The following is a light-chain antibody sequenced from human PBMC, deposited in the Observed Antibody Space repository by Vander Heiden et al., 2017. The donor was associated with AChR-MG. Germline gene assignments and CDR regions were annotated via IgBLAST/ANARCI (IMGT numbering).Light chain of an antibody. V-gene: IGKV3-20*01. CDR3: HQEGSSPRT. Sequence: IVLTQSPGTLSLSRGETVTLSCRASQIISSNYLAWYQHSPGQAPTLLIYGASIRASGIPARFSGSGSGTDFTLTISRRESEDFAVYYCHQEGSSPRTFGQGTKVEI. J-gene: IGKJ1*01. CDR2: GAS. CDR1: QIISSNY.